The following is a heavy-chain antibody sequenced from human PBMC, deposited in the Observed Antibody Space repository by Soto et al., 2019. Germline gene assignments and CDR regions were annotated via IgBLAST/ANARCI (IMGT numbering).Heavy chain of an antibody. V-gene: IGHV4-31*01. CDR1: SASISSADYY. Sequence: QVQLQESGPGLVKPSQTLSLTCTVSSASISSADYYWSWIRQHPGKGLEWIAYIYYSGSTSYNPSLKSLVTXXMXTXTDQFSLTLTSVTAADTAVYYCARARSRCGAACFDYWGQGTLVTVSS. D-gene: IGHD2-21*02. J-gene: IGHJ4*02. CDR2: IYYSGST. CDR3: ARARSRCGAACFDY.